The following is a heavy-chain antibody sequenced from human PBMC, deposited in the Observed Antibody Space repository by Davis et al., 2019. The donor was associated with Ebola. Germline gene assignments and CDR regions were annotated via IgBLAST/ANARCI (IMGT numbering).Heavy chain of an antibody. CDR1: GGSITNYY. CDR3: ARGGNSPHFYYYGMDV. D-gene: IGHD4-23*01. V-gene: IGHV4-59*01. CDR2: IYYSGST. Sequence: SETLSLTCTVSGGSITNYYWSWIRQTPGKGLEWIGYIYYSGSTNYNPSLKSRLTISVDTSKNQFSLKLSSLTAADTAVYYCARGGNSPHFYYYGMDVWGQGTTVTVSS. J-gene: IGHJ6*02.